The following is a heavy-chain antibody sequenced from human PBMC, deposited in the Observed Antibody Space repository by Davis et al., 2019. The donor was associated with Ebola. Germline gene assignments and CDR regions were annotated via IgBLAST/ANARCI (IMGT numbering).Heavy chain of an antibody. CDR1: GFTFSSYA. CDR3: AKESQSGTGYDFDY. D-gene: IGHD5-12*01. CDR2: ISGSGGST. Sequence: GESLKISCAASGFTFSSYAMSWVRQAPGKGLEWVSAISGSGGSTYYADSVKGRFTISRDNSKSTLYLQMNSLRAEDTAVYYCAKESQSGTGYDFDYWGQGTLVTVSS. V-gene: IGHV3-23*01. J-gene: IGHJ4*02.